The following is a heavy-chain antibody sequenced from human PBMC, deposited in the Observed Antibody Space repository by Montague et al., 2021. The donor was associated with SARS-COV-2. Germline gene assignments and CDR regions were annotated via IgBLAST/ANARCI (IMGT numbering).Heavy chain of an antibody. CDR2: IDWDDDK. CDR1: GFSLSTSGMC. V-gene: IGHV2-70*11. Sequence: PALVKPTQTLTLTCTFSGFSLSTSGMCVSWIRQPPGKALEWLARIDWDDDKYYSTSLKTRLTISKDTSKNQVVLTMTNMDPVDTATYYCVRISDGSGKGFDYWGQGTLVTVSS. D-gene: IGHD3-10*01. CDR3: VRISDGSGKGFDY. J-gene: IGHJ4*02.